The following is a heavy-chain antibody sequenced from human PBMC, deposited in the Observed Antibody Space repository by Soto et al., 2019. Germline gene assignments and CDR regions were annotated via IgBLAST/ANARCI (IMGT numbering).Heavy chain of an antibody. J-gene: IGHJ6*02. V-gene: IGHV3-33*01. Sequence: PGGSLRLSCAASGFTFSSYGMHWVRQAPGKGLEWVAVIWYDGSNKYYADSVKGRFTISRDNSKNTLYLQMNSLRAEDTAVYYCARVDTAMDDPYYYGMDVWGQGTTVTVSS. D-gene: IGHD5-18*01. CDR2: IWYDGSNK. CDR1: GFTFSSYG. CDR3: ARVDTAMDDPYYYGMDV.